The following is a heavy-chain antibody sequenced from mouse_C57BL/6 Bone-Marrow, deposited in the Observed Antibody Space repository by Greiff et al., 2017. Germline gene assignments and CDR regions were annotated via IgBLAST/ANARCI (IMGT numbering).Heavy chain of an antibody. CDR2: IWSGGST. CDR1: GFSLTSYG. CDR3: ARSSSRDGYYLFDY. J-gene: IGHJ2*01. D-gene: IGHD2-3*01. Sequence: VKLVESGPGLVQPSQSLSITCTVSGFSLTSYGVHWVRQSPGKGLEWLGVIWSGGSTDYTAAFISRLSISKDNSKSKAFFKMNCLQADDTAIYYCARSSSRDGYYLFDYWGQGTTLTVSS. V-gene: IGHV2-2*01.